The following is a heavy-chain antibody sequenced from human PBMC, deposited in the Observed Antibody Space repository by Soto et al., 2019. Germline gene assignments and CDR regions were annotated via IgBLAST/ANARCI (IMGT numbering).Heavy chain of an antibody. CDR2: FDPEDGET. J-gene: IGHJ6*02. V-gene: IGHV1-24*01. CDR3: ATGYGDRGDYYYSGMDV. Sequence: ASVKVSCKVSGYTLTELSMHWVRQAPGKGLEWMGGFDPEDGETIYAQKFQGRVTMTEDTSTDTAYMELSSLRSEDTAVYYCATGYGDRGDYYYSGMDVWGQGTTVTVSS. CDR1: GYTLTELS. D-gene: IGHD3-10*01.